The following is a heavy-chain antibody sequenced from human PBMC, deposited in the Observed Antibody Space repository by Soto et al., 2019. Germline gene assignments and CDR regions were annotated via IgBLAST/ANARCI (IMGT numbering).Heavy chain of an antibody. Sequence: GGSLRLSCAASGFTFSSYSMNWVRQAPGKGLEWVSSISSSSSYIYYADSVKGRFTISRDNAKNSLYLQMNSLRAEDTAVYYCARDLPDYDYIWGSYRSGPIDYWGQGTLVTVSS. D-gene: IGHD3-16*02. CDR2: ISSSSSYI. J-gene: IGHJ4*02. CDR1: GFTFSSYS. CDR3: ARDLPDYDYIWGSYRSGPIDY. V-gene: IGHV3-21*01.